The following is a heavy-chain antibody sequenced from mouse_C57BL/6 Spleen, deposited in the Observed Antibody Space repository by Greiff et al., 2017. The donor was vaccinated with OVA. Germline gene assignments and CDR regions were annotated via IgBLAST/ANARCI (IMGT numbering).Heavy chain of an antibody. CDR1: GYAFSSYW. V-gene: IGHV1-80*01. CDR3: ARSLYYGSSPFDY. J-gene: IGHJ2*01. D-gene: IGHD1-1*01. CDR2: IYPGDGDT. Sequence: QVQLQQSGAELVKPGASVKISCKASGYAFSSYWMNWVKQRPGKGLEWIGQIYPGDGDTNYNGKFKGKATLTADKSSSTAYMQLSSLTTEDSAIYYCARSLYYGSSPFDYWGQGTTLTVSS.